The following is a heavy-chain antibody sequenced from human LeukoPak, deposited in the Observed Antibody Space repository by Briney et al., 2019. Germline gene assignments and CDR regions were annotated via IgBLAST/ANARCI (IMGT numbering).Heavy chain of an antibody. V-gene: IGHV1-2*02. CDR2: INPNSGGT. J-gene: IGHJ5*02. CDR1: GYTFTGYY. D-gene: IGHD6-19*01. CDR3: ARGPGGWYGSDWFDA. Sequence: ASVTVSCKASGYTFTGYYMHWVRQAPGQGLEWMGWINPNSGGTNYAQKFQGRVTMTRDTSISTAYMELSRLRSDDTAVYYCARGPGGWYGSDWFDAWGQGTLVTVSS.